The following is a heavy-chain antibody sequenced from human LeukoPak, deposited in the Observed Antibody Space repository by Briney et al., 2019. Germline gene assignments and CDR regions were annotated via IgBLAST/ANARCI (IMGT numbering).Heavy chain of an antibody. CDR2: IYYSGST. V-gene: IGHV4-59*08. J-gene: IGHJ6*02. CDR3: ARSTSTWNRPLDV. Sequence: KPSETLSLTCTVSGGPTSSDFWSWIRQSPGKGLEWIGSIYYSGSTKYNPSLKSRLTISLDTSRNQFSLKLSSTTAADTAVYYCARSTSTWNRPLDVWGHGKRSPSP. D-gene: IGHD6-13*01. CDR1: GGPTSSDF.